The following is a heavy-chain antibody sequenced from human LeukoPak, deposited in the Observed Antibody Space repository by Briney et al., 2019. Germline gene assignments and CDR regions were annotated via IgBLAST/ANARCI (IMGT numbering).Heavy chain of an antibody. V-gene: IGHV3-23*01. Sequence: GGSLRLSCAASGFTFSSYAMSWVRQAPGKGLDWVSAISGSGGSTYYADSVKGRFTISRDNSKNTLYLQMSSLRSEDTAVYYCAGNSGSYYDPGIYYYYMDVWGKGTTVTVSS. CDR2: ISGSGGST. CDR1: GFTFSSYA. J-gene: IGHJ6*03. CDR3: AGNSGSYYDPGIYYYYMDV. D-gene: IGHD1-26*01.